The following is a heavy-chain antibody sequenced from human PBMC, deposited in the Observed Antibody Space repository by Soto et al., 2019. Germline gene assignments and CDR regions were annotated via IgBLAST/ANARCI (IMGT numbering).Heavy chain of an antibody. CDR2: IYYSGST. D-gene: IGHD1-26*01. CDR3: ARVLGYSGSPRVIDY. Sequence: SETLSLTCTVSGGSISSGGYYWSWIRQHPGKGPEWIGYIYYSGSTYYNPSLKSRVTISVDTSKNQFSLKLSSVTAADTAVYYCARVLGYSGSPRVIDYWGQGTLVTVSS. V-gene: IGHV4-31*03. CDR1: GGSISSGGYY. J-gene: IGHJ4*02.